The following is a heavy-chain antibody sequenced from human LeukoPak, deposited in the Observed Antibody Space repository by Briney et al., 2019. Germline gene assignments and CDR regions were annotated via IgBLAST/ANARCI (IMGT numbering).Heavy chain of an antibody. CDR1: GGTFSSYA. D-gene: IGHD3-10*01. Sequence: SVKVSCKASGGTFSSYAISWVRQAPGQGLEWMGGIIPIFGTANYAQKFQGRVTITADESTSTAYMELSSLRSEDTAVYYCASEGYYGSGSYYPSELVTPCWFDPWGQGTLVTVSS. CDR3: ASEGYYGSGSYYPSELVTPCWFDP. J-gene: IGHJ5*02. V-gene: IGHV1-69*13. CDR2: IIPIFGTA.